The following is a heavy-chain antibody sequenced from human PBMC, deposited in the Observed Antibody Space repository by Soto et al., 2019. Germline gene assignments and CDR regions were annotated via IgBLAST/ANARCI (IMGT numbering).Heavy chain of an antibody. J-gene: IGHJ4*02. CDR2: INHYGTI. D-gene: IGHD3-9*01. V-gene: IGHV4-34*01. CDR3: ARGGNILRGLAAPFDY. CDR1: GGSLRDHY. Sequence: QVQLQQWGAGLVKPSETLALTCGVSGGSLRDHYWSWIRQTPGKGLEWIGEINHYGTINYNPSLRSRVTISLDMSKNQVFLKLGSVTAADTAVYHCARGGNILRGLAAPFDYWGQGTLVIVSA.